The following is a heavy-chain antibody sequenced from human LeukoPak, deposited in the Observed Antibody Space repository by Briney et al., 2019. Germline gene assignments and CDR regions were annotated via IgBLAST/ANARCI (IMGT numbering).Heavy chain of an antibody. CDR3: ARAATTVDFDY. CDR1: GFTFSSYS. J-gene: IGHJ4*02. D-gene: IGHD4-17*01. Sequence: PGGSLRLSCAASGFTFSSYSMNWVRQAPGKGLEWVSSINSNSSYIYYADTVKGRFTISRDNAKNSLYLQMNSLRAEDTAVYYCARAATTVDFDYWGQGTLVTVSS. CDR2: INSNSSYI. V-gene: IGHV3-21*01.